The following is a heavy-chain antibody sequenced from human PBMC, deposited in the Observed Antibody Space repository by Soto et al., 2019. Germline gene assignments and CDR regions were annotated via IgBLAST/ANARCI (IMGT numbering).Heavy chain of an antibody. J-gene: IGHJ6*02. CDR3: ARDWKEGYGSRYYYHGMDV. CDR1: GYMFTSYG. Sequence: GASVKVSCTASGYMFTSYGISCVRQAPGQGLEWMGWISAYNGNTNYAQKFQGRVTMTTDTSTSTAYMELRSLRSDDTAVYYCARDWKEGYGSRYYYHGMDVWGQGTTVTVSS. D-gene: IGHD3-16*01. CDR2: ISAYNGNT. V-gene: IGHV1-18*01.